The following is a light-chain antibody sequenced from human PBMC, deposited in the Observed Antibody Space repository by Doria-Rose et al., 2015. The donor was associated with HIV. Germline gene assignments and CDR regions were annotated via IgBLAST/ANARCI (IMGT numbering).Light chain of an antibody. CDR3: HQYACSRT. V-gene: IGKV3-20*01. J-gene: IGKJ1*01. CDR1: QSVSANY. CDR2: GAS. Sequence: EIVMTQSPGTLSLSPGERATLSCRASQSVSANYLAWYQQRPGQSPRLLIYGASSRATDIPDRFGGSGSGTDFTLTISRPEPEDFAVYYCHQYACSRTSGQGTKVEIK.